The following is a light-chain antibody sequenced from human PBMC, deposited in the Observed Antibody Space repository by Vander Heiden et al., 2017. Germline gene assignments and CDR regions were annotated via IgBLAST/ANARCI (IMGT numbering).Light chain of an antibody. CDR2: AAS. V-gene: IGKV3-20*01. CDR3: QQYGSSPWT. J-gene: IGKJ1*01. Sequence: DIVLTQSPGTLSLSPGERATLSCRARLSINRSYVAWYHQKPGQAPRLLIDAASRRATGIPDRFSASGSGTDFTLTISRLEPEDVAVYYCQQYGSSPWTFGQGTKVEIK. CDR1: LSINRSY.